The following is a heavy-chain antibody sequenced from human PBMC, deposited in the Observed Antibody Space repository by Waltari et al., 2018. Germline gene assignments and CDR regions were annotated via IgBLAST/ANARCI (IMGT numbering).Heavy chain of an antibody. J-gene: IGHJ2*01. V-gene: IGHV4-39*01. D-gene: IGHD3-22*01. CDR2: IYYSGST. CDR3: ARLSHYYDSSGYYQLDWYFDL. CDR1: GGSISSSRYY. Sequence: QLQLQESGPGLVKPSEPLSLTCTVSGGSISSSRYYWGWLRPPPGKGREWIGSIYYSGSTYYNPSLKSRVTISVDTSKNQFSLKLSSVTAADTAVYYCARLSHYYDSSGYYQLDWYFDLWGRGTLVTVSS.